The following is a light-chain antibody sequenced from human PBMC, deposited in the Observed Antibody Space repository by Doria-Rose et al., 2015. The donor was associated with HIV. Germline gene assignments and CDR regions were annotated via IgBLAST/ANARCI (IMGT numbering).Light chain of an antibody. Sequence: QSVPIQPASVSGSPGQSITISCTGTSSDIGGYDYVSWYQQHPGKAPKLMISEVNNRPSGVSNRFSGSKSGNTASLTISGLQAEDEADYYCSSYTSTNTLVFGTGTKVTVL. CDR3: SSYTSTNTLV. CDR2: EVN. CDR1: SSDIGGYDY. V-gene: IGLV2-14*01. J-gene: IGLJ1*01.